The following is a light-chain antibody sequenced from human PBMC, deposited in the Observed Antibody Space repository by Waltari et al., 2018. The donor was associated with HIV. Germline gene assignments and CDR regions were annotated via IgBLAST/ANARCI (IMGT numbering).Light chain of an antibody. CDR3: CAYAAGHVSYV. J-gene: IGLJ1*01. Sequence: QSALTQPPSVSGSPGQSVTISCTGTTNDVGFSTYVLWYQQYPGKAPKLIIFDVNQRPSGVPERFSGSKSGNTASLTISGLQTEDEADYFCCAYAAGHVSYVFGNGTAVAVL. V-gene: IGLV2-11*01. CDR2: DVN. CDR1: TNDVGFSTY.